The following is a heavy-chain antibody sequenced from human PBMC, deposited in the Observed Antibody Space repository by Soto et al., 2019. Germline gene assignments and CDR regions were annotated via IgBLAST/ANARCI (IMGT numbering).Heavy chain of an antibody. J-gene: IGHJ4*02. Sequence: QVQLVESGGGVVQPGRSLRLSCAASGFTFSSYGMHWVRQAPGKGLEWVAVISYDGSNKYYADSVKGRFTISRDNCKNTLYLQMNGLRAEDTAGYYCAKDRGGTGGGYSHFDYLGQGTLVTVSS. CDR1: GFTFSSYG. CDR2: ISYDGSNK. D-gene: IGHD5-18*01. V-gene: IGHV3-30*18. CDR3: AKDRGGTGGGYSHFDY.